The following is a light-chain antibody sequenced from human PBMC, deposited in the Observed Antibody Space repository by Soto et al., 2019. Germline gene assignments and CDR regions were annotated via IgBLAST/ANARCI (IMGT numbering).Light chain of an antibody. CDR2: DVS. CDR3: SSFRSSSTSYV. Sequence: QSALTQPASVSGSPGQSITISCTGTSSDVGGYNYVYWYQQHPGKVPKLLIYDVSNRPSGVSNRFSGSKSANTASLTISGLQAEDEADYYCSSFRSSSTSYVFGTGTKVTVL. J-gene: IGLJ1*01. CDR1: SSDVGGYNY. V-gene: IGLV2-14*03.